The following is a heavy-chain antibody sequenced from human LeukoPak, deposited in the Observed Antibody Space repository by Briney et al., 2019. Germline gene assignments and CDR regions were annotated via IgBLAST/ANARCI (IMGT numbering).Heavy chain of an antibody. CDR1: GGSFSGYY. CDR3: ARRGSSSSLVDY. J-gene: IGHJ4*02. CDR2: INHSGST. Sequence: SETPSLTCAVYGGSFSGYYWSWIRQPPGKGLEWIGEINHSGSTNYNPSLKSRVTISVDTSKNQFSLKLSSVTAADTAVYYCARRGSSSSLVDYWGQGTLVTVSS. V-gene: IGHV4-34*01. D-gene: IGHD6-6*01.